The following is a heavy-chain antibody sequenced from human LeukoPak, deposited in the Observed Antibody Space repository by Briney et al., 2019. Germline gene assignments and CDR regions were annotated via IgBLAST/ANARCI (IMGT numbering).Heavy chain of an antibody. V-gene: IGHV4-61*01. D-gene: IGHD6-13*01. Sequence: SETLSLTCTVSGYPISSGYYWSWIRQPPGKGLEWIGYIYYSGSTNYNPSLKSRVTISVDTSKNQFSLKLSSVTAADTAVYYCARVYYSSSYDYWYFDLWGRDTLVTVSS. CDR1: GYPISSGYY. CDR2: IYYSGST. CDR3: ARVYYSSSYDYWYFDL. J-gene: IGHJ2*01.